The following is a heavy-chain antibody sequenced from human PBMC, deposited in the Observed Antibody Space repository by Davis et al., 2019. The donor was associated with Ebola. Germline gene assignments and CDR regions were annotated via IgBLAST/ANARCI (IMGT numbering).Heavy chain of an antibody. CDR2: ISYDGSNK. D-gene: IGHD3-10*01. CDR3: AREVGRVLLWFGRGYMDV. J-gene: IGHJ6*03. Sequence: GESLKISCAASGFTFSSYAMHWVRQAPGKGLEWVAVISYDGSNKYYADSVKGRFAISRDNSKNTLYLQMNSLRAEDTAVYYCAREVGRVLLWFGRGYMDVWGKGTTVTVSS. CDR1: GFTFSSYA. V-gene: IGHV3-30*09.